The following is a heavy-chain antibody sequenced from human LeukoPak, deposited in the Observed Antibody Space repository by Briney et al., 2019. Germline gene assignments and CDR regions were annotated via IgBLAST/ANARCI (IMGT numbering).Heavy chain of an antibody. J-gene: IGHJ5*02. D-gene: IGHD3-22*01. CDR1: GGSFSGYY. V-gene: IGHV4-34*01. CDR2: INHSGST. Sequence: SETLSLTCAVYGGSFSGYYWSWIRQPPGKGLEWIGEINHSGSTNYNPPLKSRVTISVDTSKNQFSLKLSSVTAADTAVYYCARAPPPYYYDSSGYYYASALRWFDPWGQGTLVTVSS. CDR3: ARAPPPYYYDSSGYYYASALRWFDP.